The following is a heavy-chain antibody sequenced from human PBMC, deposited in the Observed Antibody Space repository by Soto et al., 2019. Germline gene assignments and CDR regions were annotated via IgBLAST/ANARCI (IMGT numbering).Heavy chain of an antibody. J-gene: IGHJ4*03. V-gene: IGHV3-23*01. CDR1: GFTFSSYA. Sequence: GGSLRLSCAASGFTFSSYAMSWVRQAPGKGLEWVSAISGSGGSTYYADSVKGRFTISRDNSKNTLYLQMNSLRAEDTAVYYCAKTAFLNPYTAMVGEAPCYFDYWGQGTLGTGSS. CDR2: ISGSGGST. CDR3: AKTAFLNPYTAMVGEAPCYFDY. D-gene: IGHD5-18*01.